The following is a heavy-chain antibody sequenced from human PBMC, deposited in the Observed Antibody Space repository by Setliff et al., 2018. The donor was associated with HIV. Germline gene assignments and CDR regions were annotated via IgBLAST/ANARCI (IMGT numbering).Heavy chain of an antibody. V-gene: IGHV3-15*01. Sequence: GGSLRLSCAASGFTFSSHWMTWVRQAPGKGLEWVGRIKSKTDGGTTDYAAPVKGRFTFSRDDSKNTLYPQMNSLKIEDTAVYYCTTYREYYYYYYMDVWGKGTTVTVSS. CDR3: TTYREYYYYYYMDV. CDR2: IKSKTDGGTT. CDR1: GFTFSSHW. D-gene: IGHD3-16*02. J-gene: IGHJ6*03.